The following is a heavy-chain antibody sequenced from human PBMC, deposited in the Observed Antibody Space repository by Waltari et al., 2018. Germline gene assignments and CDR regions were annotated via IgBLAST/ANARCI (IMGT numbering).Heavy chain of an antibody. CDR1: GGSISSSRYY. J-gene: IGHJ4*02. CDR3: ARRPNTMVRGVIFDY. Sequence: QLQLQESGPGLVKPSETLSLTCTVSGGSISSSRYYRGWIRHPPGKGLEWIGSIYYSGSTYYNPSLKSRVTISVDTSKNQFSLKLSSVTAADTAVYYCARRPNTMVRGVIFDYWGQGTLVTVSS. V-gene: IGHV4-39*07. D-gene: IGHD3-10*01. CDR2: IYYSGST.